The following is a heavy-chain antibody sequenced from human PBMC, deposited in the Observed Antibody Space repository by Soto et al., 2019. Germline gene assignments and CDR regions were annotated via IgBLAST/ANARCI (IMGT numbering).Heavy chain of an antibody. CDR1: GFTISNHW. CDR3: ATRYR. CDR2: IKQDGSDK. V-gene: IGHV3-7*01. Sequence: QPGGSLRLSCAASGFTISNHWMSWVRQAPGKGQEWVANIKQDGSDKNYVSSVKGRFTISRDNAKSSLYLKMNSLRVEDRAVYYCATRYRWGQGSMVSDSS. J-gene: IGHJ5*02.